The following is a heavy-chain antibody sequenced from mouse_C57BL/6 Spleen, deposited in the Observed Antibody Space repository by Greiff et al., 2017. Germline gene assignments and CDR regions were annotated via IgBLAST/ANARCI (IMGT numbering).Heavy chain of an antibody. Sequence: DVMLVESGGDLVKPGGSLKLSCAASGFTFSSYGMSWVRQTPDKRLEWVATISSGGSYTYYPDSVKGRFTISRDNAKNTLYLQMSSLKSEDTAMYYCARQGITCYFDYWDQGTTLTVSS. CDR3: ARQGITCYFDY. D-gene: IGHD2-4*01. V-gene: IGHV5-6*02. CDR2: ISSGGSYT. J-gene: IGHJ2*01. CDR1: GFTFSSYG.